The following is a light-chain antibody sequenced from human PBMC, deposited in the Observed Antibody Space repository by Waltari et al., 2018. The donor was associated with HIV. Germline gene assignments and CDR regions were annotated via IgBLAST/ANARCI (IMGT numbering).Light chain of an antibody. CDR2: GAS. CDR1: QSIGTS. V-gene: IGKV1-39*01. J-gene: IGKJ4*01. Sequence: QMTQSPSSLSASVGDRVTITCRTGQSIGTSLNWYQQKPGRAPELLIYGASSLQSGVPSRFSGSGSGTHFTLTITSLQPEDFATYYCQQTYTTLTFGGGTKVEI. CDR3: QQTYTTLT.